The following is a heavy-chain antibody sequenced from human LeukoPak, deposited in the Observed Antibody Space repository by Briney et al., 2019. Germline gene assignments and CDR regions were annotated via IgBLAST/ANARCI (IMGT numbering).Heavy chain of an antibody. J-gene: IGHJ4*02. CDR2: IHPEGNEK. Sequence: GGSLRLSCAASGFTFRDFWMSWVRQAPGRGLEWVANIHPEGNEKYHVESVKGRFTISRDNAKSSLFMQMNGLRAEDTAVYYCARGDAFSGDHWGQGTLVTVSS. CDR1: GFTFRDFW. CDR3: ARGDAFSGDH. V-gene: IGHV3-7*04.